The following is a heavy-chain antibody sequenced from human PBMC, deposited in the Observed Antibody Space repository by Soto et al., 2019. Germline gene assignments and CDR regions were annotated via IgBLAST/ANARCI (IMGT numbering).Heavy chain of an antibody. CDR3: ARGGFHHGFDV. D-gene: IGHD2-15*01. CDR2: IDVYGNSI. Sequence: EEQLVESGGTLVQPGGSLRLSCVASGFTFTNYWMHWVRQAPGKGLVWVPRIDVYGNSIIYADSVRGRFTVSRNNAKNTVFLQMNSLKTEDTAVYYCARGGFHHGFDVWGQGTVVTVSS. J-gene: IGHJ3*01. V-gene: IGHV3-74*01. CDR1: GFTFTNYW.